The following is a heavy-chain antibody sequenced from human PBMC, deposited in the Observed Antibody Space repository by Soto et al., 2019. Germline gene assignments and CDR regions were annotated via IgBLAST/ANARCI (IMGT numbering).Heavy chain of an antibody. D-gene: IGHD2-2*01. CDR3: AISPIYCTTTSCYLRFDY. J-gene: IGHJ4*02. Sequence: SETLSLTCTVSGVPITSYYWSWFRQPPGKGLEWIGYIYYTGSTNYNPSLKSRVTISVDTSKSQFSLRLSSVTAADTAMYYCAISPIYCTTTSCYLRFDYWGLGTLVTVSS. V-gene: IGHV4-59*01. CDR1: GVPITSYY. CDR2: IYYTGST.